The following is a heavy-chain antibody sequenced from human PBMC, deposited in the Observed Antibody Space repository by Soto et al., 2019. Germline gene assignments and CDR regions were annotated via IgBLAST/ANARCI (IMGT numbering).Heavy chain of an antibody. CDR1: GGTFSSYA. D-gene: IGHD3-3*01. CDR3: ARGGSGYYRGYYYYGMDV. CDR2: IIPIFGTA. Sequence: QVQLVQSGAEVKKPGSSVKVSCKASGGTFSSYAISWVRQAPGQGLEWMGGIIPIFGTANYAQKFQGRVTITADESTSPAYMELSSLRSEDTAVYYCARGGSGYYRGYYYYGMDVWGQGTTVTVSS. V-gene: IGHV1-69*12. J-gene: IGHJ6*02.